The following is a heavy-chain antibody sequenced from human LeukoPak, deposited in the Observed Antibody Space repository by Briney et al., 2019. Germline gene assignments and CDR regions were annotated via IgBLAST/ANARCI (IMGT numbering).Heavy chain of an antibody. CDR3: ARWRVRSSSGWYVKATEFDY. V-gene: IGHV3-21*04. J-gene: IGHJ4*02. D-gene: IGHD6-19*01. CDR1: GFTFSSYS. CDR2: ISSSSSYI. Sequence: GGSLRLSCAASGFTFSSYSMNWVRQAPGKGLEWVSSISSSSSYIYYADSVKGRFTISRDNAKNSLYLQMNSLRAEDTAVYYCARWRVRSSSGWYVKATEFDYWGQGTLVTVSS.